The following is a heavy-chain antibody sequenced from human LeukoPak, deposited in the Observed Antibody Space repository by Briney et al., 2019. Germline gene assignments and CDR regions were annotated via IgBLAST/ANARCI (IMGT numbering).Heavy chain of an antibody. V-gene: IGHV3-21*01. D-gene: IGHD2-2*01. CDR2: ISSSSSYI. CDR1: GFTFSSYS. CDR3: ARVHCSSTSCYLSPGAFDI. Sequence: PGGSLRLSCAASGFTFSSYSMNWVRQAPGKGLEWVSSISSSSSYIYYADSVKGRFTISRDNAKNSLYLQMNSLRAEDTAVDYCARVHCSSTSCYLSPGAFDIWGQGTMVTVSS. J-gene: IGHJ3*02.